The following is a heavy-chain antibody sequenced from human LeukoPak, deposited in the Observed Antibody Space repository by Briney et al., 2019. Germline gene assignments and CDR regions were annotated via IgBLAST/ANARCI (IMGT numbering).Heavy chain of an antibody. CDR1: GGSISSGGYY. V-gene: IGHV4-31*03. J-gene: IGHJ2*01. Sequence: SETLSLTCTVSGGSISSGGYYWSWIRQHPGKGLEWIGYIYYSGSTYYNPSLKSRVTISVDTSKNQFSLKLSSVTAADTAVYYCARSYYDILTGYFTDLNSYFDLWGRGTLVTVSS. CDR3: ARSYYDILTGYFTDLNSYFDL. CDR2: IYYSGST. D-gene: IGHD3-9*01.